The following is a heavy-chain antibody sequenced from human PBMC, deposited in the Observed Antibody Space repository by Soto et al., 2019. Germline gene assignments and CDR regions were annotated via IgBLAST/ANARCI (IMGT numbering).Heavy chain of an antibody. D-gene: IGHD3-10*01. CDR1: GFTFSTYG. CDR3: ANQMVRGATPHH. J-gene: IGHJ4*02. CDR2: ISYDGSNK. V-gene: IGHV3-30*18. Sequence: QVQLVESGGGVVQPGRSLRLSCAASGFTFSTYGMHWVRQAPGKGLEWVAVISYDGSNKYYADSVKGRFTISRDNSKNTLYLQMNSLRAEDTTVYYCANQMVRGATPHHWGQGTLVTVSS.